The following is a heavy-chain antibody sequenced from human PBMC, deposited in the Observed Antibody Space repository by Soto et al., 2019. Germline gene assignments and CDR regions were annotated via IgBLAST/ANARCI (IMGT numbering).Heavy chain of an antibody. J-gene: IGHJ4*02. CDR1: GGSFSGYY. CDR2: INHSGST. Sequence: SETLSLTCAVYGGSFSGYYWGWIRQPPGKGLEWIGEINHSGSTNYNPSLKSRVTISVDTSKNQFSLKLSSVTAADTAVYYCARRTTVIQFDYWGQGTLVTVSS. D-gene: IGHD4-4*01. V-gene: IGHV4-34*01. CDR3: ARRTTVIQFDY.